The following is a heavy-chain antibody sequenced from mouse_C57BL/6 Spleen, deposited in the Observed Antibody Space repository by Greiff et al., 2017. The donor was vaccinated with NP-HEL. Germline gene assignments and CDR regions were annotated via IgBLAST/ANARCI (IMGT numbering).Heavy chain of an antibody. CDR3: ASDGGLRRAWFAY. CDR1: GFSLTSYG. V-gene: IGHV2-6*01. CDR2: IWGVGST. J-gene: IGHJ3*01. D-gene: IGHD2-4*01. Sequence: QVQLKESGPGLVAPSQSLSITCTVSGFSLTSYGVDWVRQSPGTGLEWLGVIWGVGSTNYNSALKSRLSISKDNSKSQVFLKMNSLQTDDTAMYYCASDGGLRRAWFAYWGQGTLVTVSA.